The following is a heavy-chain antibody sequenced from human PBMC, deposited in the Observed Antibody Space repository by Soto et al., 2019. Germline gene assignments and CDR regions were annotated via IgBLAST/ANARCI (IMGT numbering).Heavy chain of an antibody. Sequence: GASVKVSCKASGYTFTGYYMHWVRQAPGQGLEWMGWINPNSGGTNYAQKFQGWVTMTRDTSISTAYMELSRLRSDDTAVYYCARGLYGDPREYFQYWGQGTLVTVSS. V-gene: IGHV1-2*04. CDR2: INPNSGGT. CDR3: ARGLYGDPREYFQY. CDR1: GYTFTGYY. D-gene: IGHD4-17*01. J-gene: IGHJ1*01.